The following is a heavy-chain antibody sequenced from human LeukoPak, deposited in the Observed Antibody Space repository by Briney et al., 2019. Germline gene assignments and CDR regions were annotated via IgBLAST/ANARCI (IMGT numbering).Heavy chain of an antibody. CDR3: ARARLIVGGDPTYYYYGMDV. CDR1: GVSISAYY. Sequence: PSETLSLTCSVSGVSISAYYWSWIRQPAGKGLEWIGRIYPGESIYASENTNYNPSLKSRVTISVDTSKNQFSLKLSSVTAADTAVYYCARARLIVGGDPTYYYYGMDVWGQGTTVTVSS. CDR2: IYPGESIYASENT. V-gene: IGHV4-4*07. D-gene: IGHD2-15*01. J-gene: IGHJ6*02.